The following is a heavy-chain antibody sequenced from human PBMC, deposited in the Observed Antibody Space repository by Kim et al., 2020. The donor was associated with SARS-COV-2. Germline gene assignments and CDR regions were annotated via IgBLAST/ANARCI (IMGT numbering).Heavy chain of an antibody. D-gene: IGHD6-13*01. CDR2: FDPEDGET. CDR1: GYTLTELS. J-gene: IGHJ6*02. Sequence: ASVKVSCKVSGYTLTELSMHWVRQAPGKGLEWMGGFDPEDGETIYAQKFQGRVTMTEDTSTDTAYMELSSLRPEDTAVYYCAKVGSSRYYYYGMDVWGQGTTVTVSS. CDR3: AKVGSSRYYYYGMDV. V-gene: IGHV1-24*01.